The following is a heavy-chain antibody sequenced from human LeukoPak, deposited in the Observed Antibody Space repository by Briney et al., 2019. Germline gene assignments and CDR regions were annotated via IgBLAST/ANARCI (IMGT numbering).Heavy chain of an antibody. D-gene: IGHD6-6*01. CDR2: IRYDGSNK. J-gene: IGHJ4*02. V-gene: IGHV3-30*02. CDR3: AKDEGGRCKLEYSSSSGYFDY. Sequence: GGSLRLSCAASGFTFSSYGMHWVRQAPGKGLEWVAFIRYDGSNKYYADSVKGRFTISRDNSKNTLYLQMNSLRAEDTAVYYCAKDEGGRCKLEYSSSSGYFDYWGQGTLVTVSS. CDR1: GFTFSSYG.